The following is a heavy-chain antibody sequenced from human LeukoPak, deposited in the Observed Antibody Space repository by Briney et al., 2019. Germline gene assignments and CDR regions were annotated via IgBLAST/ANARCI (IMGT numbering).Heavy chain of an antibody. J-gene: IGHJ4*02. Sequence: GGSLRLSCAASGFTFSTYAMTWVRQAPGKGLEWVSAIGGSAGSTNYADSVKGRFTISRDNSKNTLYLQMNSLRAEDTALYYCAKAHCSGGSCYFDYWGQGTLVTVSS. D-gene: IGHD2-15*01. CDR3: AKAHCSGGSCYFDY. CDR2: IGGSAGST. CDR1: GFTFSTYA. V-gene: IGHV3-23*01.